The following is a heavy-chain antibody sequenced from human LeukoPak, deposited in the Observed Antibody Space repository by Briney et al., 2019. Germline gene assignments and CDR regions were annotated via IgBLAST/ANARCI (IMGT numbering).Heavy chain of an antibody. V-gene: IGHV4-39*01. CDR2: IYYSGST. Sequence: SETLSLTCTVSGGSISSSSYYWGWIRQPPGKGREWIGSIYYSGSTYYNPSLKSRVTISVDTSKNQFSLKLSSVTAADTAVYYCARGGYWGYYYYMDVWGKGTTVTVSS. CDR3: ARGGYWGYYYYMDV. J-gene: IGHJ6*03. CDR1: GGSISSSSYY. D-gene: IGHD2-21*01.